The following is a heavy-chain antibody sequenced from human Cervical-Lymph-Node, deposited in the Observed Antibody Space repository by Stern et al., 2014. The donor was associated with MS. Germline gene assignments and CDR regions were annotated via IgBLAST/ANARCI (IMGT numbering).Heavy chain of an antibody. CDR3: ARGELKEGLVRGMDV. CDR1: GGTFSSYA. Sequence: VHLADSGAEVKKHGASVKVSCKASGGTFSSYAISWARQAPGHGLEWMGGLLPIFVTANYDKTFQGRVTITADYYKSTAYMELSSLRSEDTAVYYCARGELKEGLVRGMDVWGQGTTVTVSS. V-gene: IGHV1-69*01. J-gene: IGHJ6*02. CDR2: LLPIFVTA. D-gene: IGHD1-26*01.